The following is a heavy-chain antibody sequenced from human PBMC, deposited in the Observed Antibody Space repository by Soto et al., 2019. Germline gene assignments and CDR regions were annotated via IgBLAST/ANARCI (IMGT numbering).Heavy chain of an antibody. V-gene: IGHV3-23*01. J-gene: IGHJ4*02. D-gene: IGHD3-16*02. CDR3: AKEHITFGGVIVPNFDY. CDR2: ISGSGGST. Sequence: PGGSLRLSCAASGFTFSSYAMSWVRQAPGKGLEWVSAISGSGGSTYYADSVKGRFTISRDNSKNTLYLQMNSLRAEDTAVYYCAKEHITFGGVIVPNFDYWGQGTLVTVSS. CDR1: GFTFSSYA.